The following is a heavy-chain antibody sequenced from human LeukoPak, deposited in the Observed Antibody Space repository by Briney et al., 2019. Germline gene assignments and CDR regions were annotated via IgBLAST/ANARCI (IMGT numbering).Heavy chain of an antibody. J-gene: IGHJ4*02. D-gene: IGHD2-15*01. V-gene: IGHV4-59*01. Sequence: SETLSLTCTVSGGSISSYSWNWIRQPPGKGPEWIGYINNSGYTNNNPSLKSRVTISVDTFKNQFSLKVSSVTAADTAVYYCARLWSTDCSGGSCPHQPNSWGQGTLVTVSS. CDR1: GGSISSYS. CDR3: ARLWSTDCSGGSCPHQPNS. CDR2: INNSGYT.